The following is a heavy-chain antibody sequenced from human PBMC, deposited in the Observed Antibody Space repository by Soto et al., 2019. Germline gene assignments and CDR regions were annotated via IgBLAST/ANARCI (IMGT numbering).Heavy chain of an antibody. CDR2: FDPEDGET. CDR3: ATDLSNLGDYGSFRYFDL. CDR1: GYTLTELS. J-gene: IGHJ2*01. Sequence: ASVKVSCKVSGYTLTELSMHWVRQAPGKGLEWMGGFDPEDGETIYAQKFQGRVTMTEDTSTDTAYMELSSLRSEDTAVYYCATDLSNLGDYGSFRYFDLWGRGTLVTVSS. D-gene: IGHD4-17*01. V-gene: IGHV1-24*01.